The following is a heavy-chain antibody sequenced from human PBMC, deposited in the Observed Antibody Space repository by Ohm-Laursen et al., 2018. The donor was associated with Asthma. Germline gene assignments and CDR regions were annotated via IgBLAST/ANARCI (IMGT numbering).Heavy chain of an antibody. CDR1: GGSISTYS. Sequence: TLSLTCTVSGGSISTYSWSWLRQPPGKGLEWIGNIYYSGSTNYNPSLKSRVTISVDTSKNQFSLKLSSVTAADTAVYYCARGHSIHYDFWNDAFDIWGQGTMVTVSS. D-gene: IGHD3-3*01. CDR3: ARGHSIHYDFWNDAFDI. V-gene: IGHV4-59*01. J-gene: IGHJ3*02. CDR2: IYYSGST.